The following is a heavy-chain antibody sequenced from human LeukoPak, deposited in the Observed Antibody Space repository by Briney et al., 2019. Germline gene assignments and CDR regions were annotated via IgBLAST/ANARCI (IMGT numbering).Heavy chain of an antibody. CDR3: AREVRSYFDY. J-gene: IGHJ4*02. CDR1: GFTFSSYS. V-gene: IGHV3-21*01. CDR2: ISGSSSYI. Sequence: GGSLRLSCAASGFTFSSYSMNWVRQAPGKGLEWVSSISGSSSYIYYADSVKGRFTISRDNAKNSLYLQMNSLRAEDTAVYYCAREVRSYFDYWGQGTLVTVSS.